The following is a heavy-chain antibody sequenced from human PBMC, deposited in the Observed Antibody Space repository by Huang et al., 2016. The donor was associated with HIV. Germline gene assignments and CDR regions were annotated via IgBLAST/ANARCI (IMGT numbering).Heavy chain of an antibody. CDR1: GFTFSTYT. Sequence: QVQLLESGGRMVRPGGSLRLSCAASGFTFSTYTMHWVRQAPGKGLEWVAVVSYDGSNKYYADSVKGRFSISRENSKNTLYLQMNSLRVEDTAVYYCTRWDSSSCFSYDYWGQGTLVAVSS. V-gene: IGHV3-30-3*01. CDR3: TRWDSSSCFSYDY. CDR2: VSYDGSNK. J-gene: IGHJ4*02. D-gene: IGHD2-2*01.